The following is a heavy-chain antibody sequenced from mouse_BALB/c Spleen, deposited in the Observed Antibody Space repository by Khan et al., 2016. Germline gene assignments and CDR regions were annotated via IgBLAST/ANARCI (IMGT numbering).Heavy chain of an antibody. CDR1: GYTFTTYW. Sequence: QIQLVQSGAELAKPGASVKMSCKASGYTFTTYWMHWVKQRPGQGLEWIAYINPSTGYIEYNQKFKGKATLTADKSASTAYMQLSSLTSEDSAVYYCARDLDYWGEGTTLTVSS. CDR2: INPSTGYI. J-gene: IGHJ2*01. CDR3: ARDLDY. V-gene: IGHV1-7*01.